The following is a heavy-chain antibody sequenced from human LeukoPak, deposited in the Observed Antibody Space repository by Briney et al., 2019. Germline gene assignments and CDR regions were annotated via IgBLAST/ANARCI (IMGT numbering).Heavy chain of an antibody. CDR1: GFTFSSYA. CDR2: ISYDGSNK. J-gene: IGHJ3*02. Sequence: GGSLRLSCAASGFTFSSYAMHWVRQAPGKGLEWVAVISYDGSNKYYADSVKGRLTISRDNSKNTLYLQMNSLRAEDTAVYYCAREALGYCSSTSCYSFAFDIWGQGTMVTVSS. V-gene: IGHV3-30*04. D-gene: IGHD2-2*01. CDR3: AREALGYCSSTSCYSFAFDI.